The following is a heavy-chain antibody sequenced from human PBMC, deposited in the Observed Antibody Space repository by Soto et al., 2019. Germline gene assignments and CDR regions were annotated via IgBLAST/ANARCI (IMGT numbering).Heavy chain of an antibody. CDR2: IVVGSGNT. V-gene: IGHV1-58*02. CDR1: GLTFTSSA. CDR3: AASSTSYYYYYMDV. J-gene: IGHJ6*03. Sequence: SVKVSCKASGLTFTSSAIQWVRQARGQRLEWIGWIVVGSGNTNYAQKFQERVTITRDMSTSTAYMELSSLRSEDTAVYYCAASSTSYYYYYMDVWGKGTTVTVSS. D-gene: IGHD3-10*01.